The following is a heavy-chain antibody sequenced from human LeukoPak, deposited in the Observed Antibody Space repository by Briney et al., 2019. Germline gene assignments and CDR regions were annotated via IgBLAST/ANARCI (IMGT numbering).Heavy chain of an antibody. V-gene: IGHV1-8*01. Sequence: GASVKVSCKASGYTFTSYDINWVRQATGQGLEWMGWMNPNSGNTGYAQKFQGRVTMTRNTSISTAYMELRSLRSDDTAVYYCALTGTHPAGTFDPWGQGTLVTVSS. D-gene: IGHD1/OR15-1a*01. J-gene: IGHJ5*02. CDR1: GYTFTSYD. CDR3: ALTGTHPAGTFDP. CDR2: MNPNSGNT.